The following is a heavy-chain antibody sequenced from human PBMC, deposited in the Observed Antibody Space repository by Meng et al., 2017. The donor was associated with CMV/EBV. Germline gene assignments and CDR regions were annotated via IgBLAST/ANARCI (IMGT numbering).Heavy chain of an antibody. CDR3: AKDLDSSSWNYYYYGMDV. Sequence: GGSLRLSCAASGFTFSSYAMSWVRQAPGKGLEWVSAISGSDGSTYYADSVKGRFTISRDNSKNTLYLQMNSLRAEDTAVYYCAKDLDSSSWNYYYYGMDVWGQGTTVTVSS. D-gene: IGHD6-13*01. J-gene: IGHJ6*02. V-gene: IGHV3-23*01. CDR2: ISGSDGST. CDR1: GFTFSSYA.